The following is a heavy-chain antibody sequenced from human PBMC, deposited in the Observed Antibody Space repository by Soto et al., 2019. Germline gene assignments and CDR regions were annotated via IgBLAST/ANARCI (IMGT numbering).Heavy chain of an antibody. CDR1: GYTFTRYG. Sequence: QGQLVQSGAEVKKPGASVKVSCKASGYTFTRYGISWVRQAPGQGLEWMGWISGYNGDTNYAQKFQGRVTMTVDTSTTTAFIETTCLTSDDRAVYYCAKNGQPPYYYYGMDVWGQGTTVTVSS. J-gene: IGHJ6*02. V-gene: IGHV1-18*01. D-gene: IGHD2-8*01. CDR2: ISGYNGDT. CDR3: AKNGQPPYYYYGMDV.